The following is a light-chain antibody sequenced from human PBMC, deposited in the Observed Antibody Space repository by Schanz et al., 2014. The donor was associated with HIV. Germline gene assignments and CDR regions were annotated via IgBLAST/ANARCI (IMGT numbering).Light chain of an antibody. CDR3: QQYGGPPHT. V-gene: IGKV3-20*01. CDR2: STS. Sequence: EIVLTQSPVILSLSPGERATLSCRASQTVSSNSLGWYQQKRGQVPRLLIYSTSRRANGIPDRFSGSGSGTDFTLTISRLEPEDFDVYYCQQYGGPPHTFDQGTKLEIK. CDR1: QTVSSNS. J-gene: IGKJ2*01.